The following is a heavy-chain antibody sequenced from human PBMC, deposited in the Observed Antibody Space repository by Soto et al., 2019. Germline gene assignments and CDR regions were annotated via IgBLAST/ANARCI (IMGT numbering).Heavy chain of an antibody. CDR2: IYSDGTI. Sequence: EVQLVESGGGLIQPGGSLRLSCAASGFTVSSNYVSWVRQAPGKGLEWVSIIYSDGTISYADSVKGRFTISRDNSKNTLYLQMNSLRAEDTAMYYCARNPYISVPGYYWGQGTLVTVSS. J-gene: IGHJ4*02. CDR1: GFTVSSNY. V-gene: IGHV3-53*01. CDR3: ARNPYISVPGYY. D-gene: IGHD6-19*01.